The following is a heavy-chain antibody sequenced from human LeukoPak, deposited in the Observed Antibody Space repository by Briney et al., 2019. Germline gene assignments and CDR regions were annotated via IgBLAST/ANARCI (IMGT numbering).Heavy chain of an antibody. D-gene: IGHD3-9*01. V-gene: IGHV3-23*01. CDR2: ISGSGTTT. CDR3: ARRGYDILTGYSWYNWFDP. Sequence: GGSLGLSCAASGFTFSSYAMSWVRQAPGKGLEWVSVISGSGTTTHYADSVKGRFTISRDDSKNTLYLQMNSLRVEDTAVYYRARRGYDILTGYSWYNWFDPWGQGTLVTVSS. J-gene: IGHJ5*02. CDR1: GFTFSSYA.